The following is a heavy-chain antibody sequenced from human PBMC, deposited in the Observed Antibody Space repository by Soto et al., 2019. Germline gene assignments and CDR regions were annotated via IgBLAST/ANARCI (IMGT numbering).Heavy chain of an antibody. CDR1: GFTFSSYW. Sequence: EVQLVESGGGLVQPGGSLRLSCAASGFTFSSYWMHWVRQAPGKGLVWVSRINSGGSSSSYADSVKGRFTISRYNAKNTLYLQMISLRDEDTAVYYFARDVGYWSSTSCLNWFYPWGQGTLVTVAS. D-gene: IGHD2-2*01. CDR3: ARDVGYWSSTSCLNWFYP. CDR2: INSGGSSS. J-gene: IGHJ5*02. V-gene: IGHV3-74*01.